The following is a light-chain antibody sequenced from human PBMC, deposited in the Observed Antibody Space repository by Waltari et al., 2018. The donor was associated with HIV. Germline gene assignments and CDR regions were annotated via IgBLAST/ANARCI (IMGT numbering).Light chain of an antibody. J-gene: IGLJ3*02. V-gene: IGLV2-11*02. CDR3: CSVTGTYTSYIM. Sequence: QSALTQPRSVSGSPGQSVTVSCTGTSIDSSVAWYQHHPGKAPKPHPRKAPKLLIFDVTKRPSGVPDLSSASQSGNTASLTISGLLAEDEADYYCCSVTGTYTSYIMFGGGTKLTVL. CDR2: DVT. CDR1: SIDSSVAWYQH.